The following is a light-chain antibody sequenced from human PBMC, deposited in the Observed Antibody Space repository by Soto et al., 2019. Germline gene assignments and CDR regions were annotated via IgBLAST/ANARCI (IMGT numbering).Light chain of an antibody. CDR2: GAS. CDR1: QSVSSN. J-gene: IGKJ1*01. Sequence: EIVMTQSPATLSVSPGETATLSCRASQSVSSNLAWYQQKPGQAPRLLIYGASTRATGIPARFSGSGSGTEFTLTISSLQSEDFAVYHCQQYNNWPTFGQGTKVEIK. CDR3: QQYNNWPT. V-gene: IGKV3-15*01.